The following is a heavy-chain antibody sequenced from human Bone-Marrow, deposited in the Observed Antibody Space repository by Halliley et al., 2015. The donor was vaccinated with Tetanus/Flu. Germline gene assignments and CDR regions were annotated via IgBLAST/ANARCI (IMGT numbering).Heavy chain of an antibody. CDR2: ISGAGSDI. J-gene: IGHJ3*02. Sequence: SLISGAGSDIYYVDSVKGRFTISRDNSKSSLYLEMNALRTEDTALYYCAKDMRYYYDSDALDMWGQGTMVTVSS. CDR3: AKDMRYYYDSDALDM. D-gene: IGHD3-22*01. V-gene: IGHV3-43*02.